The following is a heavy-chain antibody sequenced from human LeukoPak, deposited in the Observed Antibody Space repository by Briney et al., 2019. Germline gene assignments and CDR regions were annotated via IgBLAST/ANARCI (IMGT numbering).Heavy chain of an antibody. J-gene: IGHJ4*02. Sequence: HSGGSLRLSCSASGFTFDDYAVSWFRQAPGKGLEWVGFIRSKAFGGTPEYAASVRGRFTISRDDSKSIAYLQMNSLKTEDTAVYYCTRNTVTVYSHHWSQGTLVPVSS. CDR2: IRSKAFGGTP. D-gene: IGHD4-17*01. CDR1: GFTFDDYA. V-gene: IGHV3-49*03. CDR3: TRNTVTVYSHH.